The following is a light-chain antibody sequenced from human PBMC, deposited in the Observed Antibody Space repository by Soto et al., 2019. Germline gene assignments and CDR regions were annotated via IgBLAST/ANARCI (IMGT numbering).Light chain of an antibody. CDR1: SSDVGAYNY. CDR2: EVS. J-gene: IGLJ3*02. CDR3: SSFTSGSTWV. V-gene: IGLV2-14*01. Sequence: QSALTQPASVSGSPGQSITISCTGTSSDVGAYNYVSWYQQHPGKAPKLIIYEVSNRPSGVSNRFSGSKSGDTPSLTISGLQAVDVAAYYCSSFTSGSTWVFGGGTQLTVL.